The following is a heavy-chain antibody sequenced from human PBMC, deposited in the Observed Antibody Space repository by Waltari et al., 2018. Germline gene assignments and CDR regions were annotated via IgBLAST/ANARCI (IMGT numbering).Heavy chain of an antibody. CDR2: VDPEDGET. D-gene: IGHD1-26*01. CDR1: GYTFTDYY. CDR3: SVGAKQRLGDY. Sequence: EVQLVQSGAEVKKPGATVKISCKASGYTFTDYYMHWGQQAPGKGLEWMGRVDPEDGETIYAEKFQGRVTITADTSTDTAYMELSSLRSEDTAVYYCSVGAKQRLGDYWGQGTLVTVSS. J-gene: IGHJ4*02. V-gene: IGHV1-69-2*01.